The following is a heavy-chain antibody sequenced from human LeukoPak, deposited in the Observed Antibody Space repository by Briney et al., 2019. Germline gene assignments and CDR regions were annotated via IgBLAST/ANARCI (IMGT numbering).Heavy chain of an antibody. Sequence: ASVKVSCKASGYTFTAYDINWVRQATGQGLEWMGWMNPNSGYTGYAQKFQGRVTITRDTSISTAYMELSSLRSEDTAVYYCARVAGSIDYWGQGTLVTVSS. J-gene: IGHJ4*02. D-gene: IGHD6-19*01. CDR3: ARVAGSIDY. V-gene: IGHV1-8*03. CDR2: MNPNSGYT. CDR1: GYTFTAYD.